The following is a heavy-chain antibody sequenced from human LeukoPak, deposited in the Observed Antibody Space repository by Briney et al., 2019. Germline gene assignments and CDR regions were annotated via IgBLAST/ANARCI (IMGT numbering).Heavy chain of an antibody. CDR3: ARGVTGGWYGDFQH. CDR2: IYYSGST. Sequence: SETLSLTCTVSGGSINTYFWSWIRQPPGKGLEWIGYIYYSGSTNYYPSLKSRVTISVDTSKNQFSLKLSSVTAADTAVYYCARGVTGGWYGDFQHWGQGTLVTVSS. CDR1: GGSINTYF. D-gene: IGHD6-19*01. J-gene: IGHJ1*01. V-gene: IGHV4-59*01.